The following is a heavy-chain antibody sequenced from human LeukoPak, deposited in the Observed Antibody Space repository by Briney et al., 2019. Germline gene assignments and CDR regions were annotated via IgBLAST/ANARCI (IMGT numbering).Heavy chain of an antibody. CDR3: ARGAGTRSGTFDI. D-gene: IGHD1/OR15-1a*01. CDR1: GDSISSGSFY. J-gene: IGHJ3*02. V-gene: IGHV4-61*02. Sequence: PSETLSLTCTVSGDSISSGSFYWRWPRQPAGTGLEWIGRIHTSGSTSYSPSLKSRVTMSIDTSKNQFSLKLNSVTATDTAVYYCARGAGTRSGTFDIWGQGTMVTVSS. CDR2: IHTSGST.